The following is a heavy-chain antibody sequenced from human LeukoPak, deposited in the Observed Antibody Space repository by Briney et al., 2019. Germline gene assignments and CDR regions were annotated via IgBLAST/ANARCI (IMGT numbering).Heavy chain of an antibody. D-gene: IGHD5-12*01. V-gene: IGHV3-64*01. CDR1: RFTFSVYS. J-gene: IGHJ4*02. Sequence: PGGSLRLSCAASRFTFSVYSMHWVRQAPGRGLEYVSAINPNGDSTYYANSVKGRFTISRDNSKNTLYLQMGSLRAEDMAMYYCERALGGCSAYVVDDLFEFWGQGTLVTVSS. CDR2: INPNGDST. CDR3: ERALGGCSAYVVDDLFEF.